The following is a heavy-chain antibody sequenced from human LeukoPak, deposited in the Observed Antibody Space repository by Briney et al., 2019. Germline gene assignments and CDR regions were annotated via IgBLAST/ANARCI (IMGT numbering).Heavy chain of an antibody. D-gene: IGHD2-2*01. CDR3: ARGVCSSTSCEPFDY. V-gene: IGHV4-34*01. CDR2: INHSGST. J-gene: IGHJ4*02. CDR1: GGSFSGYY. Sequence: SETLSLTCAVYGGSFSGYYWSWIRQPPGKGLEWIGEINHSGSTNYNPSLKSQVTISVDTSKNQFSLKLISVTAADTAVYYCARGVCSSTSCEPFDYWGQGTLVTVSS.